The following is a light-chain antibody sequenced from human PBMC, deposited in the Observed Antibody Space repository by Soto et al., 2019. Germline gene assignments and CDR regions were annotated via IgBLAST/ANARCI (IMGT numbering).Light chain of an antibody. V-gene: IGKV1-5*01. Sequence: DIQMAQSRSILSPSVGDRVTIPCRASRSISNWLAWYQQKPGTAPKVLIYHASNLQSGVPSRFSGSGSGTEFTLTISSLQPDDFATYYCQQYNSYSFGQGTKVDIK. CDR3: QQYNSYS. J-gene: IGKJ1*01. CDR1: RSISNW. CDR2: HAS.